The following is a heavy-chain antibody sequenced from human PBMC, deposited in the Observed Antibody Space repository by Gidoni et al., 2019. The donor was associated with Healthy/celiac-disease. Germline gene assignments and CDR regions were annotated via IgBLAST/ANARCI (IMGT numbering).Heavy chain of an antibody. CDR2: ISWNSGSI. J-gene: IGHJ4*02. D-gene: IGHD6-19*01. Sequence: GISWNSGSIGYADSVKGRFTISRDNAKNSLYLQMNSLRAEDTALYYCAKDISGRSGWYGGFDYWGQGTLVTVSS. CDR3: AKDISGRSGWYGGFDY. V-gene: IGHV3-9*01.